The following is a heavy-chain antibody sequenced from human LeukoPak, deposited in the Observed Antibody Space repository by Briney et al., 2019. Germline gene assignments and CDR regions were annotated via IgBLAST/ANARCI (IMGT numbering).Heavy chain of an antibody. CDR1: GDSLGSGIYY. CDR2: IYHSGSI. Sequence: SETLSLTCTVSGDSLGSGIYYWGWIRQAPGKGLTWIGSIYHSGSIFYNASFESRVAMSVDPSNNQFSLKLSSVTAADTAVYYCARGPGYCSGGSCFSAGFDYWGQRTLVTVSS. V-gene: IGHV4-39*01. CDR3: ARGPGYCSGGSCFSAGFDY. D-gene: IGHD2-15*01. J-gene: IGHJ4*02.